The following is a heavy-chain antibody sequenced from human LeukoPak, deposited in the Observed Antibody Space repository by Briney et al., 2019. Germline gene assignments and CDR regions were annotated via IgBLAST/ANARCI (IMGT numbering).Heavy chain of an antibody. Sequence: SVKVSCKASGYTFTSYGISWVRHAPGQGLEWMGWISAYNGNTNYAQKLQGRVTMTTDTSTSTAYMELRRLRSDDTAVYYCARPPRGYSYGGWFDPWGQGTLVTVSS. V-gene: IGHV1-18*01. J-gene: IGHJ5*02. CDR2: ISAYNGNT. CDR1: GYTFTSYG. CDR3: ARPPRGYSYGGWFDP. D-gene: IGHD5-18*01.